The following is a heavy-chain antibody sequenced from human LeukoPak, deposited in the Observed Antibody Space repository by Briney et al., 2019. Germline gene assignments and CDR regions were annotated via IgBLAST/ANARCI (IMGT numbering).Heavy chain of an antibody. Sequence: SETLSLTCTVSGGSISSYYWSWIRQPPGKGLEWIGYIYYSGSTNYNPSLKSRVTISVDTSKNQFSLKLRSVTAADTAVYYCARGPHDFWSGYSISHYYYGMDVWGQGTTVTVSS. CDR3: ARGPHDFWSGYSISHYYYGMDV. D-gene: IGHD3-3*01. CDR2: IYYSGST. V-gene: IGHV4-59*01. J-gene: IGHJ6*02. CDR1: GGSISSYY.